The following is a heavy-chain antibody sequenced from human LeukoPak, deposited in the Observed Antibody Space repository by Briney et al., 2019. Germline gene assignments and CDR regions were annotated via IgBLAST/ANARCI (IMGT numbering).Heavy chain of an antibody. D-gene: IGHD1-1*01. CDR3: ARGATDVTRWFDP. J-gene: IGHJ5*02. Sequence: GGSLRLSCAASGFTFEDYGMHWVRHVPGKGLEWVSGLSSDSNHIDYADSVKGRFTISRDNAKNSLYLQMNGLRAEDTAVYYCARGATDVTRWFDPWGQGTRVTVSS. CDR2: LSSDSNHI. V-gene: IGHV3-9*01. CDR1: GFTFEDYG.